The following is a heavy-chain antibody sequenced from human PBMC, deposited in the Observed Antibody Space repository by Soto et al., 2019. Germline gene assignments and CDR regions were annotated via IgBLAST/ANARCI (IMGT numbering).Heavy chain of an antibody. CDR1: GGTFGSDA. V-gene: IGHV1-69*06. CDR3: ARDRTDSGYYTNWLDP. D-gene: IGHD3-22*01. Sequence: SVKVSCKASGGTFGSDAITWVRQAPGQGLEWVGRIIPIFGTTNYAQNLQGRVTISADKSTLTSYMEPHSLTSDDTALYYCARDRTDSGYYTNWLDPWGQGTQVTVS. J-gene: IGHJ5*02. CDR2: IIPIFGTT.